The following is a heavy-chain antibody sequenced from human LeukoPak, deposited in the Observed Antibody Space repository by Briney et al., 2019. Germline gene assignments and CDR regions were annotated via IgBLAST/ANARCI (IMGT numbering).Heavy chain of an antibody. J-gene: IGHJ6*03. Sequence: GGSLRLSCAVSEFTFSNYAMHWVRQPPGKGLEWVAVVSSHGNDGYYADSVRGRFTISRDNSKNTLYLQMNSLRAEDTAVYYCARTYYDFWSGYYTYYYMDVWGKGTTVAVSS. D-gene: IGHD3-3*01. CDR2: VSSHGNDG. V-gene: IGHV3-30*07. CDR3: ARTYYDFWSGYYTYYYMDV. CDR1: EFTFSNYA.